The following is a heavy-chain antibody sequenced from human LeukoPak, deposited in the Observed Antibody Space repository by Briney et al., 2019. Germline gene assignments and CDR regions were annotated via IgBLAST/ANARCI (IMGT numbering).Heavy chain of an antibody. Sequence: GSSVTVSCKASGGTFISYAISWVRQAPGQGLEWMGWIHPNSGGRNYAQKFQGRVTMTRDTSISTAYMELSRLTSDDTAVYYCARGGGSSKFDYWGQGALVTVSS. CDR3: ARGGGSSKFDY. V-gene: IGHV1-2*02. J-gene: IGHJ4*02. D-gene: IGHD3-16*01. CDR1: GGTFISYA. CDR2: IHPNSGGR.